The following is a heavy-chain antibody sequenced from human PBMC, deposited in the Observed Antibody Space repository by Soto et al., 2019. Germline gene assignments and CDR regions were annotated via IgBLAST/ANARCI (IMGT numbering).Heavy chain of an antibody. J-gene: IGHJ4*02. D-gene: IGHD3-22*01. CDR1: GGSISSYY. CDR3: ARGYDSSGYYYFPNQMPDIYYFDY. Sequence: SETLSLTCTVSGGSISSYYWSWIRQPPGKGLEWIGYIYYSGSTNYNPSLKSRVTISVDTSKNQFSLKPSSVTAADTAVYYCARGYDSSGYYYFPNQMPDIYYFDYWGQGTLVTVSS. V-gene: IGHV4-59*01. CDR2: IYYSGST.